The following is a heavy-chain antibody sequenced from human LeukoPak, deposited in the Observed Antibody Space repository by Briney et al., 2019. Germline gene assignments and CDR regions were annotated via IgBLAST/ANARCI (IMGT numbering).Heavy chain of an antibody. V-gene: IGHV3-23*01. CDR2: IGFGDDSA. D-gene: IGHD4-23*01. J-gene: IGHJ4*02. CDR3: ARGRPHGNDY. CDR1: GFTFNNYA. Sequence: GGSLRLSCAASGFTFNNYAMSWVRQAPGEGLEWVSTIGFGDDSAYYADSVKGRFTISRDNSKNTLYLQMNSLRVEDTAVYYCARGRPHGNDYWGQGTLVTVSS.